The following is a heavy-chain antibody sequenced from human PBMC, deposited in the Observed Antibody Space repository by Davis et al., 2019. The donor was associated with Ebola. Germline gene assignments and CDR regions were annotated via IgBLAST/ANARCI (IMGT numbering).Heavy chain of an antibody. CDR2: IYYSGST. V-gene: IGHV4-31*03. CDR1: GGSISSGGYY. Sequence: PSETLSLTCTVSGGSISSGGYYWSWIRQHPGKGLEWIGYIYYSGSTYYNPSLKSRVTISVDTSKNQFSLKLSSVTAADTAVYYCARGITHNYGSGSYYLGYGMDVWGQGTTVTVSS. D-gene: IGHD3-10*01. CDR3: ARGITHNYGSGSYYLGYGMDV. J-gene: IGHJ6*02.